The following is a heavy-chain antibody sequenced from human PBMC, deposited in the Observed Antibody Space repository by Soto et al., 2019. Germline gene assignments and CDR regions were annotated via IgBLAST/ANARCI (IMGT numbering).Heavy chain of an antibody. Sequence: CVLLRVSWRAAGGTIVGYAGRRIRKAQGKGLEWVSAISGSGGNTYYADSVKGRFTISRDNSKNTLDLQMNSLRAEDTAVYYCAKDSVGYWHSTSCYGYDYPGQGPLVTVYS. CDR2: ISGSGGNT. V-gene: IGHV3-23*01. J-gene: IGHJ4*02. CDR1: GGTIVGYA. D-gene: IGHD2-2*01. CDR3: AKDSVGYWHSTSCYGYDY.